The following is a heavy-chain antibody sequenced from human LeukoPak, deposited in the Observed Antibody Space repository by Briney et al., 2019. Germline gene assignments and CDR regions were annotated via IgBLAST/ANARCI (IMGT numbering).Heavy chain of an antibody. Sequence: GGSLRLSCVASGFTFKTYAVSGVRQAPGKGLEWVSVISGSGGSTYYADSVKGRFTISRDNSKNTLYLQMNSLRVEDTAVYYCAKVGGNHCGPFYIWGERTMVTVSS. J-gene: IGHJ3*02. CDR1: GFTFKTYA. CDR2: ISGSGGST. CDR3: AKVGGNHCGPFYI. V-gene: IGHV3-23*01. D-gene: IGHD1-14*01.